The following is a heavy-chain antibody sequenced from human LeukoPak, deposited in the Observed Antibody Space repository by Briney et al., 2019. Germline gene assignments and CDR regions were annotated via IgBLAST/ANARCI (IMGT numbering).Heavy chain of an antibody. Sequence: GGSLRLSCAASGFTFSSYWMSWVRQAQGKGLEWVANIKQDGSEKYYVDSVKGRFTIYRDNAENSLYLQMNSLRAEDTAVYYCARERGGILFDYWGQGTLVTVSS. D-gene: IGHD3-16*01. CDR2: IKQDGSEK. CDR3: ARERGGILFDY. J-gene: IGHJ4*02. CDR1: GFTFSSYW. V-gene: IGHV3-7*01.